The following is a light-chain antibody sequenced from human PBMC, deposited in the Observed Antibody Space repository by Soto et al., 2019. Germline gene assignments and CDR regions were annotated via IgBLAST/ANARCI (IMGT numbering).Light chain of an antibody. CDR2: DVS. V-gene: IGLV2-11*01. CDR3: FSYAGSSTRV. Sequence: QSALTQPRSVSGSPGQSVTISCTGYSGDVGAYNYVSWYQQHPGKAPKLMIYDVSKRPYGVPDRFSGSKSANTASLTISGLQAEDVADYYCFSYAGSSTRVFGGGTKLTVL. CDR1: SGDVGAYNY. J-gene: IGLJ2*01.